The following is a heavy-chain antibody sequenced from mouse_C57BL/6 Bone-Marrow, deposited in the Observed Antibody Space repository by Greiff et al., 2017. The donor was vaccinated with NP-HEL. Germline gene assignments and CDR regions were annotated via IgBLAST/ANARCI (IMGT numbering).Heavy chain of an antibody. J-gene: IGHJ3*01. CDR3: DRDGYSPFAY. CDR1: GYTFTGYW. V-gene: IGHV1-9*01. CDR2: IFPGSGST. Sequence: QVQLKQSGAELMKPGASVKLSCKATGYTFTGYWIEWVKQRPGHGLEWIGEIFPGSGSTNYNEKFKGKATFTADTSSNTAYMQLSSLPTEDSAIDYCDRDGYSPFAYWGQGTLVTVSA. D-gene: IGHD2-3*01.